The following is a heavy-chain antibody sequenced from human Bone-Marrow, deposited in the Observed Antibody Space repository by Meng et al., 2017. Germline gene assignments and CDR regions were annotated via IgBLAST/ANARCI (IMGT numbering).Heavy chain of an antibody. CDR2: INTDGSST. CDR3: ARFTPFDY. J-gene: IGHJ4*02. V-gene: IGHV3-74*01. CDR1: GFTFSSYW. Sequence: FHRGGSGGALVQPGGSLRLSCTASGFTFSSYWMHWVRQAPGKGPVWVSRINTDGSSTDYADSVKGRFTISRDNAKNTLYLQMNSLRAEDTAMYYCARFTPFDYWGQGTLVTVSS.